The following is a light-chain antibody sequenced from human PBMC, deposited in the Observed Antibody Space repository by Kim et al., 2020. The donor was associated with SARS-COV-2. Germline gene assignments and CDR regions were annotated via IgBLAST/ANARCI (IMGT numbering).Light chain of an antibody. V-gene: IGKV3-11*01. Sequence: PGERATLSCRASQIVANYLAWYQKKPGQAPRLLIYDASNRATGIPPRFSGSGSGTDFTLTISSLEPEDFAVYYCQLRTNWPPRITFGGGTKVDIK. CDR3: QLRTNWPPRIT. J-gene: IGKJ4*02. CDR1: QIVANY. CDR2: DAS.